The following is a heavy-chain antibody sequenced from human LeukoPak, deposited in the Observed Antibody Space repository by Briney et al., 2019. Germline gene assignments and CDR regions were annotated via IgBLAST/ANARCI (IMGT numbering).Heavy chain of an antibody. CDR1: GYTLTELS. J-gene: IGHJ6*03. Sequence: ASVKVSCKVSGYTLTELSMHWVRQAPGKGLEWMGGFDPEDGETIYAQKFQGRVTITRNTSISTAYMELSSLRSEDTAVYYCARRALGLGYYYYMDVWGKGTTVTVSS. CDR3: ARRALGLGYYYYMDV. CDR2: FDPEDGET. V-gene: IGHV1-24*01. D-gene: IGHD3-16*01.